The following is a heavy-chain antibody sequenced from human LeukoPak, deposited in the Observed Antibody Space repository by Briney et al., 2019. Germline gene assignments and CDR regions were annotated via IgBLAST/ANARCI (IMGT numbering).Heavy chain of an antibody. J-gene: IGHJ3*02. CDR1: GFTVSSNY. CDR2: IYSGGST. V-gene: IGHV3-66*01. D-gene: IGHD1-1*01. CDR3: ARKAVTGLDAFDI. Sequence: GGSLRLSCAASGFTVSSNYMTWVRQAPGKGLEWVSVIYSGGSTYYADCVKGRFTVSRDNSKNTLYLQMNSLRAEDTAVYYCARKAVTGLDAFDIRGQGAMVTVSS.